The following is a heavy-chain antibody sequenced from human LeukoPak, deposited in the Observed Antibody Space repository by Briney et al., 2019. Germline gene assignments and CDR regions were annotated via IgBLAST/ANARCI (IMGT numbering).Heavy chain of an antibody. CDR3: ARYNDFWSGYYPGGHNSFDP. Sequence: NLGESLKISCKGSGYSFTSYWIGWVRQMPGKGLEWMGIIYPGDSDTRYSPSFQGQVTISADKSISTAYLQWSSLKASDTAMYYCARYNDFWSGYYPGGHNSFDPWGQGTLVTVSS. CDR2: IYPGDSDT. V-gene: IGHV5-51*01. J-gene: IGHJ5*02. CDR1: GYSFTSYW. D-gene: IGHD3-3*01.